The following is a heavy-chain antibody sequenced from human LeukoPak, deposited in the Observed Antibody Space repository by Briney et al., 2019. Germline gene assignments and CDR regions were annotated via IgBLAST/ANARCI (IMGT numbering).Heavy chain of an antibody. D-gene: IGHD1-20*01. CDR1: GFTFSSYW. Sequence: PGKSLRLSCAASGFTFSSYWMSWVRQAPGRGPEWLANIKPDGNEKYYVDSVRGRFTISRDNALHSLYLHMNSLRVEDTAIYYCARGDNWAFDYWGQGTLVTVSS. CDR3: ARGDNWAFDY. V-gene: IGHV3-7*05. CDR2: IKPDGNEK. J-gene: IGHJ4*02.